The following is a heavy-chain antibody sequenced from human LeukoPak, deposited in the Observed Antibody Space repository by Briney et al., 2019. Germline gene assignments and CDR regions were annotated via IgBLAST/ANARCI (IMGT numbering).Heavy chain of an antibody. CDR1: GFTFSSYG. CDR2: ISGSGDST. J-gene: IGHJ3*02. CDR3: AKGRWELLTDAFDI. V-gene: IGHV3-23*01. D-gene: IGHD1-26*01. Sequence: GGSLRLSCAASGFTFSSYGMNWVRQAPGKGLEWVSGISGSGDSTKYADSVKGRFTIARENSKNTRYLQMNSMRAEDTAVYYLAKGRWELLTDAFDIWGQGTMVTVSS.